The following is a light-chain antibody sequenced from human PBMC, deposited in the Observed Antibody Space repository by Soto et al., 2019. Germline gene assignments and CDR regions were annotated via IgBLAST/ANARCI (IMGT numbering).Light chain of an antibody. Sequence: QSVRTQPPSVSAAPGQKVTISCSGSSSNIGGNSVSWYQQPPGTAPKLLIYDDNKRPSGIPDRFSGSKSGTSATLGITGFQTGDEADYYCGSWDSSLSAYVFGTGTKVTVL. CDR1: SSNIGGNS. CDR2: DDN. V-gene: IGLV1-51*01. CDR3: GSWDSSLSAYV. J-gene: IGLJ1*01.